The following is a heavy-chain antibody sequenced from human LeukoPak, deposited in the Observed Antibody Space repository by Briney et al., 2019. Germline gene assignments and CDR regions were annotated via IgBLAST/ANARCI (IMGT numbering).Heavy chain of an antibody. CDR2: IYYSGST. V-gene: IGHV4-39*01. CDR3: ATASGDLLWFGEGAFDI. Sequence: SETLSLTCTVSGGSISSSSYYWGWIRQPPGKGLEWIGSIYYSGSTYYNPSLKSRVTISVDTSKNQFSLKLSSVTAADTAVYYCATASGDLLWFGEGAFDIWGQGTMVTVSS. CDR1: GGSISSSSYY. D-gene: IGHD3-10*01. J-gene: IGHJ3*02.